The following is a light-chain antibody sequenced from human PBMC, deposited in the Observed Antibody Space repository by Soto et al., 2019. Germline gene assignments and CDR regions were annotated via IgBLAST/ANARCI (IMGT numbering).Light chain of an antibody. CDR2: AAS. Sequence: DIQMTQSPSSLSASVGDRVSITCRAGQTISSHLNWYQQKPGKAPKLLIYAASSLQSGVPSRFSGSGSGTDFTLTISSLQPEDFATYYCQQSYSTPQTFGQGTKVEIK. V-gene: IGKV1-39*01. J-gene: IGKJ1*01. CDR3: QQSYSTPQT. CDR1: QTISSH.